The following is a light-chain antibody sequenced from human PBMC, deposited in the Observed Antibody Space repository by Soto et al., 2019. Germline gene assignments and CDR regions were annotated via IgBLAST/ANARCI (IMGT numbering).Light chain of an antibody. Sequence: EVVLTQSPGTLSLSPGERATLSCRASQSVSSSYLAWYQQKLGQAPRLLIYGASSRASGIPDRFSGSGSGKAFPLTISRLLPADFAVYYGQQYGRSPLTVCPWTKMD. V-gene: IGKV3-20*01. CDR3: QQYGRSPLT. J-gene: IGKJ3*01. CDR1: QSVSSSY. CDR2: GAS.